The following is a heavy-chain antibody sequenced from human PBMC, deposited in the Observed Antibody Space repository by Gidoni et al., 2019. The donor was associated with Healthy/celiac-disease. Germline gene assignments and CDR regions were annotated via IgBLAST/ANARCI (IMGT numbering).Heavy chain of an antibody. CDR1: GGTVSSYA. CDR3: SVGGDYGGKHLDY. CDR2: IIPIFGIA. Sequence: QVQLVQSGAEVKKHGSSVKVSCKAAGGTVSSYAISWVRQAPGQGLEWMGRIIPIFGIANYAQKFQGRVMITADKSTSTAYMELSSLRSEDTAVYYCSVGGDYGGKHLDYWGQGTLVTVSS. D-gene: IGHD4-17*01. V-gene: IGHV1-69*04. J-gene: IGHJ4*02.